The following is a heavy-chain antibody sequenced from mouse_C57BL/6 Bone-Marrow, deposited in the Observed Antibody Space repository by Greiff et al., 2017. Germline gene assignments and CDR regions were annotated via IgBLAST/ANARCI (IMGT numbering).Heavy chain of an antibody. CDR2: IYPGDGDT. CDR3: ARDWDREYYFDY. CDR1: GYAFSSYW. V-gene: IGHV1-80*01. J-gene: IGHJ2*01. D-gene: IGHD4-1*01. Sequence: VQLQQSGAELVKPGASVKISCKASGYAFSSYWMNWVKQRPGKGLEWIGQIYPGDGDTNYNGKFKGKATLTADKSSSTAYMQLSSLTSEDSAVYCCARDWDREYYFDYWGQGTTLTVSS.